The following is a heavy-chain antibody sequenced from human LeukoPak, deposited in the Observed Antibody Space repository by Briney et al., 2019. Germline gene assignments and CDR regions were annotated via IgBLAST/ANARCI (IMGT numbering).Heavy chain of an antibody. J-gene: IGHJ3*02. D-gene: IGHD4/OR15-4a*01. CDR1: GGSIGSFY. Sequence: SETLSLTCTVSGGSIGSFYWSWIRPPPGKGLEWIGYIYYSGSTNHSPSLKSRVTMSVDTSKNQFSLRLSSVTAADTAVYYCARAAETMGDAFDIWGQGTMVTVSS. CDR3: ARAAETMGDAFDI. CDR2: IYYSGST. V-gene: IGHV4-59*01.